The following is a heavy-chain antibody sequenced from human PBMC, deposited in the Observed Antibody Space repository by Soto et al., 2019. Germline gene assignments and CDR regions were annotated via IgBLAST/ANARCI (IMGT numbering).Heavy chain of an antibody. CDR2: MNPNSGNT. Sequence: QVQLVQSGAEVKKPGASVKVSCKASGYTFTSYDINWVRQATGQGLEWMGWMNPNSGNTGYAQKFEGRVPTTRNTSLRTAYMELSSLRSEDTAVYYCARGVPMPRPSYYYCGMDVWSQGTTVTVSS. J-gene: IGHJ6*02. D-gene: IGHD2-2*01. V-gene: IGHV1-8*01. CDR3: ARGVPMPRPSYYYCGMDV. CDR1: GYTFTSYD.